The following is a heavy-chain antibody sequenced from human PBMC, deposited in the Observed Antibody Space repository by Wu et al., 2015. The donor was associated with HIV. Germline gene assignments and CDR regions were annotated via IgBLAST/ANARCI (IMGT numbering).Heavy chain of an antibody. CDR3: ASPRSPGFSSAWPTYFDY. CDR1: GDTFSKYA. CDR2: IIPLFGTT. J-gene: IGHJ4*02. Sequence: QVQVVQSGAEVRKPGSSVKVSCKSSGDTFSKYAINWVRQAPGQGLEWMGGIIPLFGTTDYAQIFQGRVSITTDESTTTAYMRLSSLTSEDTAIYYCASPRSPGFSSAWPTYFDYWGQGTLVTVSS. D-gene: IGHD6-19*01. V-gene: IGHV1-69*05.